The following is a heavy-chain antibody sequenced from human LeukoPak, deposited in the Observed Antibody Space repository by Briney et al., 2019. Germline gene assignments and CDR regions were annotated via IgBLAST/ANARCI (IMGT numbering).Heavy chain of an antibody. Sequence: GGSLRLSCAASGFTFSSYGMHWVRQAPGKGLEWVAVIWYDRSNKYYADSVKGRFTISRDNSKNTLYLQMNSLRAEDTAVYYCAKELGTMIDVYWGQGTLVTVSS. D-gene: IGHD3-22*01. V-gene: IGHV3-33*06. CDR1: GFTFSSYG. CDR2: IWYDRSNK. J-gene: IGHJ4*02. CDR3: AKELGTMIDVY.